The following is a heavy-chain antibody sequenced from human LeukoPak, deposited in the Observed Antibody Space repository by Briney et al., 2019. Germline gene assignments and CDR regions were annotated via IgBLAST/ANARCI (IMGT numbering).Heavy chain of an antibody. J-gene: IGHJ6*03. CDR2: INPNSGGT. Sequence: ASVKVSCKASGYTFTGYYMHWVRQAPGQGLEWMGWINPNSGGTNYAQKLQGRVTMTTDTSTSTAYMELRSLRSDDTAVYYCARVVDDSSGWSYYYYYMDVWGKGTTVTVSS. V-gene: IGHV1-2*02. D-gene: IGHD6-19*01. CDR3: ARVVDDSSGWSYYYYYMDV. CDR1: GYTFTGYY.